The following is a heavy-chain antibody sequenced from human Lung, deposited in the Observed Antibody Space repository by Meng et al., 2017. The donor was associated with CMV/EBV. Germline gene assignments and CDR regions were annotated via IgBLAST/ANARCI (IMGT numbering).Heavy chain of an antibody. CDR2: ISAYNGNT. D-gene: IGHD1-14*01. CDR1: GYTFTSYG. Sequence: SCKASGYTFTSYGISWVRQAPGQGLECMGWISAYNGNTKYAQKLQGRVTMTTDTSTSTAYMELRSLRSDDTAVYYCGRGAGANWFDPWGQGTLVTVSS. J-gene: IGHJ5*02. V-gene: IGHV1-18*01. CDR3: GRGAGANWFDP.